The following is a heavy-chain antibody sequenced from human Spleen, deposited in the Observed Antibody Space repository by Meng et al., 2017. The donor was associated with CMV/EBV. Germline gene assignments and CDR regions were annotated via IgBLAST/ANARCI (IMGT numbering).Heavy chain of an antibody. CDR1: GGTFSSYT. J-gene: IGHJ6*02. CDR2: IIPIPRIS. CDR3: AHLTTEVDV. D-gene: IGHD1-1*01. Sequence: SVKVSCKASGGTFSSYTITWARQAPGQGLEWMGRIIPIPRISNYAQRFQGRVTITADKSTRTSYMELTNLRTADPAVYYCAHLTTEVDVWGQGTTVTVSS. V-gene: IGHV1-69*02.